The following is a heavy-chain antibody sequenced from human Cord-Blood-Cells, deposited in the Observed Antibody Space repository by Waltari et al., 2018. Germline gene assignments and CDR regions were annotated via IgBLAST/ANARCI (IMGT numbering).Heavy chain of an antibody. V-gene: IGHV4-4*07. CDR1: GGSITIYY. D-gene: IGHD3-10*01. CDR3: ARGITMVRGVTGWFDP. Sequence: QVQLQESGPGLVKPSETLSLTCTVSGGSITIYYWIWIRQPAGKGLEWIGRIYTSGSTNYNPSLKSRVTMSVDTSKNQFSLKLSSVTAADTAVYYCARGITMVRGVTGWFDPWGQGTLVTVSS. CDR2: IYTSGST. J-gene: IGHJ5*02.